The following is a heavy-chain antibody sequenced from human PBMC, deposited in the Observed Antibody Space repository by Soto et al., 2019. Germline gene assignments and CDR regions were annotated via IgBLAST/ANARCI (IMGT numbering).Heavy chain of an antibody. Sequence: QVQLQETGPGLVKPSQTLSLTCTVSGAPINGGGYYWSWIRQLPGKGLEWIGYIYFSGSTYYNPSLASRVTISLDTSQNQFSLKVSSVTAADTAVYYCASGNAWEALLAYWGQGTLVTVSS. CDR1: GAPINGGGYY. V-gene: IGHV4-31*03. D-gene: IGHD1-26*01. CDR3: ASGNAWEALLAY. CDR2: IYFSGST. J-gene: IGHJ4*02.